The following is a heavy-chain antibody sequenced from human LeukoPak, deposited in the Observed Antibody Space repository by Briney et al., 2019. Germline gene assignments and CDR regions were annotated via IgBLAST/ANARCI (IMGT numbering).Heavy chain of an antibody. D-gene: IGHD6-13*01. J-gene: IGHJ4*02. CDR2: ISAYNGNT. CDR3: ARAGIAAGDY. V-gene: IGHV1-18*04. Sequence: ASVKVSCKASGYTFTGYYMHWVRQAPGQGLEWMGWISAYNGNTNYAQKLQGRVTMTTDTSTSTAYMELRSLRSDDTAVYYCARAGIAAGDYWGQGTLVTVSS. CDR1: GYTFTGYY.